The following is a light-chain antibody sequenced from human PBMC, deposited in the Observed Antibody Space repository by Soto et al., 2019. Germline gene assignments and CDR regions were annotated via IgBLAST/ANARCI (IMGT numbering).Light chain of an antibody. V-gene: IGLV4-69*01. CDR2: LNSDGSH. CDR1: SGHSNYA. J-gene: IGLJ2*01. Sequence: QLVLTQSPSASASLGASVKLTCTLSSGHSNYAIAWHQQQPEKGPRYLMKLNSDGSHSKGDRIPDRFSGSSSGAERYLTISSLQSEDEADYYCQTWGTGLYVVFGGGTKVTVL. CDR3: QTWGTGLYVV.